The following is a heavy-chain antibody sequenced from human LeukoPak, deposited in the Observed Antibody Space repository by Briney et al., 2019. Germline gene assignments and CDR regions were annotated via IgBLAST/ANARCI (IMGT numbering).Heavy chain of an antibody. CDR1: GGSFSAYY. CDR3: ARVWLYSWVLAGFDY. D-gene: IGHD3-9*01. Sequence: SQTLSLTCTVSGGSFSAYYWSWIRQSPGKALEWIGYIYYTGNSNSNPSLKSRVSISADTSKNQFSLKLSSVTAADTAVYYCARVWLYSWVLAGFDYWGQGTLVTVSS. CDR2: IYYTGNS. J-gene: IGHJ4*02. V-gene: IGHV4-59*12.